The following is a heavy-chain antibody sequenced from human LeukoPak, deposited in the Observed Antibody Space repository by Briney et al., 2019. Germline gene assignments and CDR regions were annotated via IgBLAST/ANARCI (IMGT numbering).Heavy chain of an antibody. CDR2: ISGTAGTT. V-gene: IGHV3-23*01. J-gene: IGHJ4*02. Sequence: GGSLRLSCTASGFNFNNYAMSWVRQAPGKGLEWLSLISGTAGTTYYADSVKGRFTISRDNSKNTLYLQMNSLRAEDTAVYYCARVGGYSYGYVLDYWGQGTLVTVSS. D-gene: IGHD5-18*01. CDR3: ARVGGYSYGYVLDY. CDR1: GFNFNNYA.